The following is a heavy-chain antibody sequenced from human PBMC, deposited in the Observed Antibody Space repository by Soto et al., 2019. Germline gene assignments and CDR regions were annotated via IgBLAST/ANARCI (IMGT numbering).Heavy chain of an antibody. CDR3: ARVDYYGSGYYGMDV. D-gene: IGHD3-10*01. V-gene: IGHV4-59*01. CDR1: GGSISSYY. J-gene: IGHJ6*02. Sequence: SETLSLTCTVSGGSISSYYWSWIRQPPGKGLEWIGYIYYSGSTNYNPSLKSRVTISVDTSKNQFSLKLSSVTAADTAVYYCARVDYYGSGYYGMDVWGQGTTVTVSS. CDR2: IYYSGST.